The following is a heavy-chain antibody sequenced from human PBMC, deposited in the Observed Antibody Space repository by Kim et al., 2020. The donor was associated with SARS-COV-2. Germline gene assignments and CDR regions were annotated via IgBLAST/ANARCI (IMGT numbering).Heavy chain of an antibody. J-gene: IGHJ6*02. CDR3: ASHKVVPARYYYYGMDV. V-gene: IGHV3-53*01. CDR1: GFTVSSNY. D-gene: IGHD2-2*01. CDR2: IYSGGST. Sequence: GGSLRLSCAASGFTVSSNYMSWVRQAPGKGLEWVSVIYSGGSTYYADSVKGRFTISRDNSKNTLYLQMNSLRDGDTAVYYCASHKVVPARYYYYGMDVWGQGPTVTVSS.